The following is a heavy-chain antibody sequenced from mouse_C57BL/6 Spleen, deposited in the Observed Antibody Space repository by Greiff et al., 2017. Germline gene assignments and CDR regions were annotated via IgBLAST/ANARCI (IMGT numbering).Heavy chain of an antibody. V-gene: IGHV5-4*01. J-gene: IGHJ3*01. CDR2: ISDGGSYT. CDR3: ARDLCFAY. Sequence: EVQGVESGGGLVKPGGSLKLSCAASGFTFSSYAMSWVRQTPEKRLEWVATISDGGSYTYYPDNVKGRFTISRDNAKNNLYLQMSHLKSEDTAMYYCARDLCFAYWGQGTLVTVSA. CDR1: GFTFSSYA.